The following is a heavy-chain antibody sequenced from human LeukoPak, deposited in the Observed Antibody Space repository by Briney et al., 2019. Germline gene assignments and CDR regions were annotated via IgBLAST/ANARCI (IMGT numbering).Heavy chain of an antibody. CDR2: INPSGGST. CDR3: ARGPRYGDYQVKYFQH. J-gene: IGHJ1*01. D-gene: IGHD4-17*01. Sequence: ASVKVSCKASGYTFTSYYMHWVRQAPGRGLEWMGIINPSGGSTSYAQKFQGRVTMTRDTSTSTVYMELSSLRSEDTAVYYCARGPRYGDYQVKYFQHWGQGTLVTVSS. V-gene: IGHV1-46*01. CDR1: GYTFTSYY.